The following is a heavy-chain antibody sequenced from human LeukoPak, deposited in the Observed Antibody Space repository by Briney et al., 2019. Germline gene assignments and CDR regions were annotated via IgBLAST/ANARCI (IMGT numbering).Heavy chain of an antibody. CDR2: ISAYNGYT. Sequence: ASVKVSCKASGYTSTNYGISWVRQAPGQGLEWMGWISAYNGYTNYAQKLQGRVTMTTDTSTSTVYMELRSLRSDDTAVYYCARDGHRTYYYDTSTYRFDYWGQGTLVTVSS. D-gene: IGHD3-22*01. J-gene: IGHJ4*02. CDR3: ARDGHRTYYYDTSTYRFDY. CDR1: GYTSTNYG. V-gene: IGHV1-18*01.